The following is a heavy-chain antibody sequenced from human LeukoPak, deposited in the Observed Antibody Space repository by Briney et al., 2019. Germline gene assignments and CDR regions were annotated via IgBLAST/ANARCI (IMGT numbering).Heavy chain of an antibody. V-gene: IGHV4-59*01. CDR3: ASLGELASSGPL. CDR1: GVPISTYY. D-gene: IGHD3-16*01. CDR2: VYYNGDI. Sequence: SETLSLTCSVSGVPISTYYWSWLRQSPGKGLEWIAYVYYNGDIMYNPSLKSRVTISLDTSKNQFSLSMTSVTAADTAVYYCASLGELASSGPLWGQGTMVTVSS. J-gene: IGHJ3*01.